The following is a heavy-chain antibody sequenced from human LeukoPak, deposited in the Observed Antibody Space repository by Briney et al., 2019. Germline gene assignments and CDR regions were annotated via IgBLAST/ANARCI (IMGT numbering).Heavy chain of an antibody. V-gene: IGHV4-61*02. Sequence: PSETLSLTCTVSGGSISSGSYYWSWIRQPAGKGLEWIGRIYTSGSTNYNPSLKSRVTISVDTSKNQFSLKLSSVTAADTAVYYCARDGRSSYDSSIIDYWGQGTLVTVSS. CDR2: IYTSGST. CDR3: ARDGRSSYDSSIIDY. D-gene: IGHD3-22*01. J-gene: IGHJ4*02. CDR1: GGSISSGSYY.